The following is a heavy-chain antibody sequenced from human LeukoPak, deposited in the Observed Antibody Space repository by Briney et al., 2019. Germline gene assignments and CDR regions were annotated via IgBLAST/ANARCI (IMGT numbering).Heavy chain of an antibody. CDR3: AKERDQRISTSYDY. CDR2: ISYDGSNK. Sequence: GRSLRLSCAASGFTFSSYAMHWVRQAPGKGLEWVAVISYDGSNKYYADSVKGRFTISRDSSTNMLFLEMNSLRTEDTAVYYCAKERDQRISTSYDYWGQGTLVTVSS. J-gene: IGHJ4*02. CDR1: GFTFSSYA. V-gene: IGHV3-30*04. D-gene: IGHD5-24*01.